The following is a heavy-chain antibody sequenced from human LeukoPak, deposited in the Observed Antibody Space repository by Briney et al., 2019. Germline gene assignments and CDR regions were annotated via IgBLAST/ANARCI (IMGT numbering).Heavy chain of an antibody. CDR2: IWYDGSNT. J-gene: IGHJ4*02. CDR1: GFTFSSYG. Sequence: GSLRLSCAASGFTFSSYGMHWVRQAPGKGLEWVAMIWYDGSNTYYADSVEGRFTISRDNSKNTLFLQMDSLRAEDTAVYYCARDRSTTHFDYWGQGTLVTVSS. V-gene: IGHV3-33*01. D-gene: IGHD5/OR15-5a*01. CDR3: ARDRSTTHFDY.